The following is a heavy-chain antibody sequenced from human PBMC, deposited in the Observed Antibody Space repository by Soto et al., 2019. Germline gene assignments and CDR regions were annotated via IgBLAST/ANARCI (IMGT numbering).Heavy chain of an antibody. V-gene: IGHV3-48*02. J-gene: IGHJ4*02. Sequence: GGSLRLSCVASGFSLANYPMNWVRQTPGKGLEWISYSSPRGDTIYYADSVEGRFTISRDNARNSLSLHMSSLRDEDSALYYCAKGPHTNVGWPYYFESWGQGVPVTSPQ. D-gene: IGHD6-19*01. CDR1: GFSLANYP. CDR3: AKGPHTNVGWPYYFES. CDR2: SSPRGDTI.